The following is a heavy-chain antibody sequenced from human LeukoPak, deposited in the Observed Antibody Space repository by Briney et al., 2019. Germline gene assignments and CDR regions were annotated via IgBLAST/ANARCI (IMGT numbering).Heavy chain of an antibody. Sequence: ASVKVSCKTSGGTFSSHVISWVRQAPGQGLEWMGGIIPIFSTANYAQKFQGRVTITADKFTNKVYMELSSLRSDDTAIYFCARVNGYCSSISCFLDYWGQGTLVTVSS. D-gene: IGHD2-2*01. CDR3: ARVNGYCSSISCFLDY. CDR2: IIPIFSTA. CDR1: GGTFSSHV. J-gene: IGHJ4*02. V-gene: IGHV1-69*06.